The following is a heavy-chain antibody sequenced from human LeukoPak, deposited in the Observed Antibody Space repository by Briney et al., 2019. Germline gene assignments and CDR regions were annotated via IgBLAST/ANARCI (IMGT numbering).Heavy chain of an antibody. J-gene: IGHJ4*02. CDR2: IGSNGGTT. V-gene: IGHV3-64D*06. Sequence: GGSLRLSCSASRFTFNTYAMHWVRQAPGKGLEYVSAIGSNGGTTNYADSVRGRFTISRDNSKNTLYLQLSALRAEDTALYYCVGYASGSYKVDYWGQGTLVIVSS. CDR1: RFTFNTYA. CDR3: VGYASGSYKVDY. D-gene: IGHD3-10*01.